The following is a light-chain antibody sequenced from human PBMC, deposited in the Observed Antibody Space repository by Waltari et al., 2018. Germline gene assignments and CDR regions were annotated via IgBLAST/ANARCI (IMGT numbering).Light chain of an antibody. V-gene: IGKV1-9*01. J-gene: IGKJ3*01. Sequence: DIRLTRSPSFLSASVGDRVTITCRASKGISSYLAWYQQKPGKAPKLLIYAASTLQSGVPSRFSGSGSGTEFTLTISSLQPEDFATYYCQQLNSYPLFGPGTKVDIK. CDR3: QQLNSYPL. CDR2: AAS. CDR1: KGISSY.